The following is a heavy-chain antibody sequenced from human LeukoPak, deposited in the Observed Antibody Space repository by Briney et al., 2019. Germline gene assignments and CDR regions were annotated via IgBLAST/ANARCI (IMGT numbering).Heavy chain of an antibody. CDR1: GDSISTSDW. CDR3: ARGVPDYDFWSGYYNRYFDY. Sequence: SETLSLTCVVSGDSISTSDWWGWVRQPPGKGLEWIGYIDYTGSTNYNPSLKSRVTISVDTSKNQFSLKLSSVTAADTAVYYCARGVPDYDFWSGYYNRYFDYWGQGTLVTVSS. CDR2: IDYTGST. D-gene: IGHD3-3*01. J-gene: IGHJ4*02. V-gene: IGHV4-28*03.